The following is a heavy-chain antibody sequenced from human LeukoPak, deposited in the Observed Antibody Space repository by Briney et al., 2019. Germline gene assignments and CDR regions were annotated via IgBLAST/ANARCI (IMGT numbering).Heavy chain of an antibody. V-gene: IGHV3-23*01. CDR3: AKDPSGGSWYNLQY. CDR2: VDPSGKST. CDR1: GFTFSNFA. J-gene: IGHJ4*02. D-gene: IGHD6-13*01. Sequence: PGGPLRLSCAASGFTFSNFAVNWVRQAPGKGLEWVSAVDPSGKSTYYADSVKGRFTISRDNSKNLLYLQMNSVRAEDTAVYYCAKDPSGGSWYNLQYWGQGTLVTVSS.